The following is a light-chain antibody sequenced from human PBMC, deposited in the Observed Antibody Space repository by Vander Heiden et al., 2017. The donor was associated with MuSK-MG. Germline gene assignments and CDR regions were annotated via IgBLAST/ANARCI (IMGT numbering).Light chain of an antibody. J-gene: IGKJ2*01. CDR2: AAS. CDR1: QSISTY. Sequence: DIQMTQSPSSLSASVGDRVTIICRASQSISTYLNWYQQHPGKAPKLLIYAASSFQSGVPSRFSGSGSRRYFTLTISRLQPEDFATYFCQQRDLSPKTFGQGTKLDVK. V-gene: IGKV1-39*01. CDR3: QQRDLSPKT.